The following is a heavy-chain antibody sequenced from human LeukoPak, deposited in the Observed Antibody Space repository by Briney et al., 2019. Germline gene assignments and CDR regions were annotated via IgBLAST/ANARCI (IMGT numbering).Heavy chain of an antibody. CDR2: IHPEGNEK. CDR1: GFSFTNFW. Sequence: GGSLRLSCAVSGFSFTNFWMSWVRQAPGRGLEWVANIHPEGNEKYHVESVTGRFTISRDNTKNLLFLQMNGLRVEDTAVYYCARGDAFSGDHWGQGTLVTVSS. V-gene: IGHV3-7*04. CDR3: ARGDAFSGDH. J-gene: IGHJ4*02.